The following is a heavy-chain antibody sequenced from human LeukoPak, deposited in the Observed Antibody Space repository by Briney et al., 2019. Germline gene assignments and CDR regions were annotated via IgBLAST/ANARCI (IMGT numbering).Heavy chain of an antibody. CDR1: GGSISSYY. CDR2: IYYSGST. J-gene: IGHJ6*02. CDR3: AYGDFGRMDV. D-gene: IGHD4-17*01. V-gene: IGHV4-59*08. Sequence: SGTLSLTCTVSGGSISSYYWSWIRQPPGKGLEWIGYIYYSGSTNYNPSLKSRVTISVDTSKNQFSLKLSSVTAADTAVYYCAYGDFGRMDVWGQGTTVTVSS.